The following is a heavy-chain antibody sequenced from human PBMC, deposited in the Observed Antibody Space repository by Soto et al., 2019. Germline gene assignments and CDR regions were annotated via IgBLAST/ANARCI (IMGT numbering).Heavy chain of an antibody. D-gene: IGHD3-22*01. Sequence: PSETLSLTCSISGGSIHNYYWSWIRQPPGKGLEWIGYIYFSGSTNYNPSLKSRVTISIDTSKNQVSLMLSSVTAADTAVYYCARDPGYDTSGFYYLDSWGQGTLVTVSS. J-gene: IGHJ4*02. V-gene: IGHV4-59*01. CDR2: IYFSGST. CDR3: ARDPGYDTSGFYYLDS. CDR1: GGSIHNYY.